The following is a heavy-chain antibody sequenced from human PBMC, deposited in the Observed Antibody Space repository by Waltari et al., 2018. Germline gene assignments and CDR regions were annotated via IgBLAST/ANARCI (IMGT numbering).Heavy chain of an antibody. CDR1: RSSIRNNNYY. Sequence: QLQLQESGPGLVKPSETLSLTCTVSRSSIRNNNYYWGGVRQPPGKGLEWIGSVYKSGTTYYTPSLKSRVTISVDTSNNQFSLKLNSVTAADAAVYYCVRGYPDIVATISDYWGQGTLVIVSS. V-gene: IGHV4-39*07. CDR2: VYKSGTT. D-gene: IGHD5-12*01. J-gene: IGHJ4*02. CDR3: VRGYPDIVATISDY.